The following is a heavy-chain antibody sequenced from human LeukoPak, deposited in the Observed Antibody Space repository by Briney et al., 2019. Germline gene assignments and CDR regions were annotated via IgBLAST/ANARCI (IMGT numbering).Heavy chain of an antibody. CDR2: ISYGGST. D-gene: IGHD3-3*01. CDR1: GGSISNYY. V-gene: IGHV4-59*01. Sequence: KPSETLSLTCTVSGGSISNYYWTWIRQPPGRGLEWVGYISYGGSTNYNPSLKSRVTISVDTSTNQFSLKLSSVTAADTAVYYCARGIFGMVLNAFDLWGRGTMVTVSS. CDR3: ARGIFGMVLNAFDL. J-gene: IGHJ3*01.